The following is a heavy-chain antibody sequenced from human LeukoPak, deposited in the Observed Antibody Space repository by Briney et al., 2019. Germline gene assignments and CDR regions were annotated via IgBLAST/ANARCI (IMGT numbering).Heavy chain of an antibody. CDR1: GGSISSYY. Sequence: SETLSLTCTVSGGSISSYYWSWIRQPPGEGLEWIGYIYYSGSTNYNPSLKSRVTISVDTSKNQFSLKLSSVTAADTAVYYCAKVTIFGVVPGTDAWGKGTTVTVSS. D-gene: IGHD3-3*01. V-gene: IGHV4-59*01. CDR2: IYYSGST. J-gene: IGHJ6*04. CDR3: AKVTIFGVVPGTDA.